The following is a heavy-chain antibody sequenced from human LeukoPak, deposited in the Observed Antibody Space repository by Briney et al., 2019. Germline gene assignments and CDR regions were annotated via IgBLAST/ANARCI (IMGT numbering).Heavy chain of an antibody. J-gene: IGHJ5*02. CDR3: ARGRSGSYLNWFDP. CDR1: GGSISNSRYY. Sequence: SETLSLTCTVSGGSISNSRYYGGWIRQPPGGGLEWIGNISYSGATSYNPSLKGRVTMSVDTSKNQFSLKLSSVTAADTAVYYCARGRSGSYLNWFDPWGQGTLVTVSS. CDR2: ISYSGAT. D-gene: IGHD1-26*01. V-gene: IGHV4-39*01.